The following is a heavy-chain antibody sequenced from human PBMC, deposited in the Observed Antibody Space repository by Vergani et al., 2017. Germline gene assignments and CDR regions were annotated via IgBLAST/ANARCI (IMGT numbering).Heavy chain of an antibody. CDR1: GFTFSSYA. D-gene: IGHD4-17*01. CDR2: ISYDGSNK. J-gene: IGHJ3*02. CDR3: ARGREDYGDYLDAFDI. Sequence: QVQLVESGGGVVQPGRSLRLSCAASGFTFSSYAMHWVRQAPGKGLEWVAVISYDGSNKYYADSVKGRFTISRDNSKNTLYLQMNSLRAEDTAVYYCARGREDYGDYLDAFDIGGQGTMVTVSS. V-gene: IGHV3-30*04.